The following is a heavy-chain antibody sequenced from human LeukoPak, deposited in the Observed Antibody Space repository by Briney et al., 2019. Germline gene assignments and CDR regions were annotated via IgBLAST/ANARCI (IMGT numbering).Heavy chain of an antibody. CDR1: VYAFSGSY. J-gene: IGHJ4*02. CDR3: ARDMYSGTYGH. CDR2: INPTSGVT. V-gene: IGHV1-2*02. D-gene: IGHD1-26*01. Sequence: ASVKLSCKASVYAFSGSYMHWVRQAPGQGLEWMGWINPTSGVTKYAEKFQGRVTMTRDTSINTAYMEMSRLRSDDTAVYYCARDMYSGTYGHWGQGTLVTVSS.